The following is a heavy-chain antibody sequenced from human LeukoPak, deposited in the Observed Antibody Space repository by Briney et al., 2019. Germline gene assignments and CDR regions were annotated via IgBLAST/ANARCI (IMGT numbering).Heavy chain of an antibody. CDR2: ISSSSSSI. D-gene: IGHD3-22*01. CDR3: ARDAGSQDINYYDSSGYSVQDGFDY. J-gene: IGHJ4*02. V-gene: IGHV3-48*01. Sequence: GGSLTLSCTASGFTFSSCSKNWVRHAPAKGLEWVSYISSSSSSIYYAHSVKGRFTISRDNAKNSLYLQMNSLRAEDTAVYYCARDAGSQDINYYDSSGYSVQDGFDYWGQGTLVTVSS. CDR1: GFTFSSCS.